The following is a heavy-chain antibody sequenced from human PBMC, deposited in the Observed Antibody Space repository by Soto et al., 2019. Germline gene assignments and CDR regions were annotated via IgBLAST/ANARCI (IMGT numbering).Heavy chain of an antibody. CDR2: IIPTLGTP. Sequence: QVQLVQSGAEVKKPGSSVKVSCKASGGIFSNFAFNWMRQAPGQGLEWMGGIIPTLGTPHYAQKFLGRVTITADESTRTVYMEMSSLTVEDTAVYCCVRAGLGAYDYWGQGTRVIVSS. V-gene: IGHV1-69*01. D-gene: IGHD6-19*01. CDR3: VRAGLGAYDY. J-gene: IGHJ4*02. CDR1: GGIFSNFA.